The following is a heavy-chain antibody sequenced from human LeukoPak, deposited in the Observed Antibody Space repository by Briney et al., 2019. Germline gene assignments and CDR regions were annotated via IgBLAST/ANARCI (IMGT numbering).Heavy chain of an antibody. CDR2: IERDGSST. Sequence: PGGSLRLSCAASGFTFSSYWMHWVRQAPGKGLVWVSRIERDGSSTRYADPVKGRFLMSRDNAKNTLDLQMNSLRAEDTAVYYCARAIYNNSPDCWGQGVLVTVSS. CDR1: GFTFSSYW. D-gene: IGHD1-1*01. CDR3: ARAIYNNSPDC. J-gene: IGHJ4*02. V-gene: IGHV3-74*01.